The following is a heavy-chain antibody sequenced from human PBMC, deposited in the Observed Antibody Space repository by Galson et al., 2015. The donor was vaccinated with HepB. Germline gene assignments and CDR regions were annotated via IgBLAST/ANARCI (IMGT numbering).Heavy chain of an antibody. CDR2: ISSSGSYI. V-gene: IGHV3-21*01. D-gene: IGHD3-10*01. Sequence: LRLSCAASGFNFSLYSMNWVRQAPGKGLEWVSSISSSGSYIYYGDSVKGRCTASRDSAKTSVYLQMNSLRGDDTAVYYCARALPSGIRGGRVFDHWGQGTLVTVSS. J-gene: IGHJ4*02. CDR1: GFNFSLYS. CDR3: ARALPSGIRGGRVFDH.